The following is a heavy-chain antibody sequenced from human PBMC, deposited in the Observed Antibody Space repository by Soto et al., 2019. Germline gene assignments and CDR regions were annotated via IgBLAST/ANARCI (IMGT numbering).Heavy chain of an antibody. CDR2: IYYSGPT. CDR3: GRHVRGSGDFDY. CDR1: GGSISSSSYY. Sequence: QLQLQESGPGLVKPSETLSLTCTVSGGSISSSSYYWGWIRQPPGKGLEWIGSIYYSGPTYYNPSLKSRVTICVDTFKNQFSLKLSSVTAADTAVYYCGRHVRGSGDFDYWGQGTLVPVSS. J-gene: IGHJ4*02. D-gene: IGHD3-10*01. V-gene: IGHV4-39*01.